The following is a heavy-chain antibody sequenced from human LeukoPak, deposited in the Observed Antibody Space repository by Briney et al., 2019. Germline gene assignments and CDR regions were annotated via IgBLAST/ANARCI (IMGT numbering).Heavy chain of an antibody. Sequence: SSETLSLTCTVSGGSINNYHWSWVRQPPGKGLEWIGYIYYRGSTNYTPSLKSRVTMSVDTSKNQFSLRLTSVTAADTAVYYCVRHYDYGDYAPFDYWGQGAQVTVSS. CDR1: GGSINNYH. D-gene: IGHD4-17*01. V-gene: IGHV4-59*08. CDR2: IYYRGST. J-gene: IGHJ4*02. CDR3: VRHYDYGDYAPFDY.